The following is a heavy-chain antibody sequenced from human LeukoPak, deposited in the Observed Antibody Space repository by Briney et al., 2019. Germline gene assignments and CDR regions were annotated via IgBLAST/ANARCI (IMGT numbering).Heavy chain of an antibody. CDR3: ARLQGDSTAIFDY. Sequence: SETLSLTCTVSGGSISGPYWSWIRQPPAKGLEWVGYVYYSGETNYNPSLKSRVTISVDTSKNQFSLKLTSVTAADTAVYYCARLQGDSTAIFDYWGQGILVSVSS. CDR2: VYYSGET. CDR1: GGSISGPY. J-gene: IGHJ4*02. D-gene: IGHD2-21*01. V-gene: IGHV4-59*11.